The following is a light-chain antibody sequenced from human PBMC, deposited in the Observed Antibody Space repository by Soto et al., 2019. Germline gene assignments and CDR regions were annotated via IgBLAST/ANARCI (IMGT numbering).Light chain of an antibody. J-gene: IGLJ1*01. CDR2: DVS. CDR3: CSYTTSNTRQIV. V-gene: IGLV2-14*01. Sequence: QSAMTQPASVSASPGQSITISCTGTSSDVGGYNYVSWYQQHPGKAPKFMIYDVSNRPSGLSNRFSGSKSGNTASLTISGLQAEDEADYYCCSYTTSNTRQIVFGTGTKVTVL. CDR1: SSDVGGYNY.